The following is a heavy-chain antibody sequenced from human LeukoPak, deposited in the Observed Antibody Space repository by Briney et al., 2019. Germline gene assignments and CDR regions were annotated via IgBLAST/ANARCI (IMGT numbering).Heavy chain of an antibody. CDR3: ARSNNGGDYLGVGFDY. Sequence: ASAKVSCKASGYTFTSYDINWVRQAPGQGLEWMGWINTNTGNPTYAQGFTGRFVFSLDTSVSTAYLQISSLQAEDTAVYYCARSNNGGDYLGVGFDYWGQGTLVTVSS. CDR1: GYTFTSYD. J-gene: IGHJ4*02. V-gene: IGHV7-4-1*02. CDR2: INTNTGNP. D-gene: IGHD2-21*01.